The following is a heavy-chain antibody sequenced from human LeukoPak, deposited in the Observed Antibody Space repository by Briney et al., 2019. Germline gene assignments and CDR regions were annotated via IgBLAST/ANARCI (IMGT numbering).Heavy chain of an antibody. V-gene: IGHV3-53*05. J-gene: IGHJ4*02. D-gene: IGHD3-10*01. CDR3: ARGTGSVRGVIPFDY. CDR1: GFTVSSNY. CDR2: IYSGGST. Sequence: PGGSLRLSCAASGFTVSSNYMSWVRQAPGKGLEWVSVIYSGGSTYYADSVKGRFTISRDNSKNTLYLQMNSLRAEDTAVYYCARGTGSVRGVIPFDYWGQGTLVTVSS.